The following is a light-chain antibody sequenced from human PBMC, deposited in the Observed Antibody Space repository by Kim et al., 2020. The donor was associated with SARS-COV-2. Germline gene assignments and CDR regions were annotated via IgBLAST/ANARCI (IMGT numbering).Light chain of an antibody. CDR2: RDS. J-gene: IGLJ3*02. CDR3: QVWDSSTAV. Sequence: VALGQTARIHCGGNNIGSKNVHWYQQKPGQAPVLVIYRDSNRPSGIPERFSGSNSGNTATLTISRAQAGDEADYYCQVWDSSTAVFGGGTQLTVL. CDR1: NIGSKN. V-gene: IGLV3-9*01.